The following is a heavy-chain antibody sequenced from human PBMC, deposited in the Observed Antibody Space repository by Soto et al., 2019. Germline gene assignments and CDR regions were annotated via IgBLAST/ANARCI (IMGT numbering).Heavy chain of an antibody. Sequence: SCKASGGTFSSYAISWVRQAPGQGLEWMGGIIPIFGTANYAQKFQGRVTITADESTSTAYMELSSLRSEDTAVYYCARGDLEYKTYGMDVWGQGTTVTVSS. CDR2: IIPIFGTA. CDR1: GGTFSSYA. CDR3: ARGDLEYKTYGMDV. J-gene: IGHJ6*02. V-gene: IGHV1-69*01. D-gene: IGHD1-1*01.